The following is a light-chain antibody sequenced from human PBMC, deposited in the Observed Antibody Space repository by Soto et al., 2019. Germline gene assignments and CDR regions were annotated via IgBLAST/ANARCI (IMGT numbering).Light chain of an antibody. J-gene: IGLJ2*01. CDR3: QSYDNSLSGVI. CDR1: SSNIGAGRN. CDR2: ANY. V-gene: IGLV1-40*01. Sequence: QSVLTQPPSVSGAPGQRVTISCAGSSSNIGAGRNVHWYQQLPGTAPKLLIYANYNRPSGVPDRFSGSRSGTSASLAITGLQAEDEADYYCQSYDNSLSGVIFGGGTKLTVL.